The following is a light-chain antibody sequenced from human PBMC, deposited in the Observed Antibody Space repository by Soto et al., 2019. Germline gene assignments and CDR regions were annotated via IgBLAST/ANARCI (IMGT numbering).Light chain of an antibody. J-gene: IGLJ3*02. CDR1: SFNIGRNY. CDR2: RNN. CDR3: AAWDDSLSGVA. Sequence: QSVLTQPPSASGTPGQRVTISCSGSSFNIGRNYVSWYQQFPGTAPKLLIHRNNQRPSGVPDRFSGSKSGTSASLAISGLRSEDEADYHCAAWDDSLSGVAFGGGTKVTVL. V-gene: IGLV1-47*01.